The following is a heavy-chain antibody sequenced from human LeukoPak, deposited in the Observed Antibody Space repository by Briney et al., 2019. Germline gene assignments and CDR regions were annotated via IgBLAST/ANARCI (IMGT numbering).Heavy chain of an antibody. CDR2: ITSGGNS. D-gene: IGHD6-6*01. CDR3: VKVPFSSSSGVDY. CDR1: GFTVSSTY. Sequence: PGGSLRLSCAASGFTVSSTYMNWVRQAPGKGLEWVSVITSGGNSYYADSVKGRFTISRDNSKNTLYLQMNSLRAEDTAVYYCVKVPFSSSSGVDYWGQGTLVTVSS. V-gene: IGHV3-66*01. J-gene: IGHJ4*02.